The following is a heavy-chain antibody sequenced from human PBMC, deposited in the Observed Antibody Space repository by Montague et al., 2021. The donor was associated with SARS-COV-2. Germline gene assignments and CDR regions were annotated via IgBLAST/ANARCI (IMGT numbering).Heavy chain of an antibody. D-gene: IGHD3-10*01. J-gene: IGHJ6*03. CDR2: INHGGST. V-gene: IGHV4-34*01. CDR1: GTSFSGYY. Sequence: SETLSLTCAVHGTSFSGYYWNWIRQPPGKGLEWIGEINHGGSTKYSPSLKSRLTISADTSKNQFSLKLTSVAAADTAVYYCARLRDGVVPSPILGVGPYDSYYYVDVWGRGTTVTVSS. CDR3: ARLRDGVVPSPILGVGPYDSYYYVDV.